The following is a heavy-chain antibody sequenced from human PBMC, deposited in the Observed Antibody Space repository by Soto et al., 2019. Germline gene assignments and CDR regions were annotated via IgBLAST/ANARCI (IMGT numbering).Heavy chain of an antibody. Sequence: PGGSLRLSCAASGFTLSNYWMTWVRQAPGKGLERVANINKDGRQKNYVDSVKGRFTIARDNGQNSLSLQINSLRVEDTAVYYCVRELGLAYWGQAALVTVSS. V-gene: IGHV3-7*03. J-gene: IGHJ4*02. CDR3: VRELGLAY. D-gene: IGHD7-27*01. CDR1: GFTLSNYW. CDR2: INKDGRQK.